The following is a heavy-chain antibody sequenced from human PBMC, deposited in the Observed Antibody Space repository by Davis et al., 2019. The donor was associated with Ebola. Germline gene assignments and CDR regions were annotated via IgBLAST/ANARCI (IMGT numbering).Heavy chain of an antibody. J-gene: IGHJ5*02. CDR3: AREGGGWYVDWFDP. CDR2: IYHSGST. D-gene: IGHD6-19*01. CDR1: GGSFNGYY. Sequence: SETLSLTCAVYGGSFNGYYWSWVRQPPGKGLEWIGEIYHSGSTNYNPSLKSRVTISVDKSKNQFSLKLSSVTAADTAVYYCAREGGGWYVDWFDPWGQGTLVTVSS. V-gene: IGHV4-34*01.